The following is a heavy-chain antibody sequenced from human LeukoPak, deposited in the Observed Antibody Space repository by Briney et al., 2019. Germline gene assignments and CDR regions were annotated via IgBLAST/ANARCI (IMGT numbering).Heavy chain of an antibody. D-gene: IGHD6-19*01. V-gene: IGHV3-30*04. Sequence: AGGSLRLSCAASGFTFSSYAMHWVRQAPGKGLEWVAVIPYDGSNKYYADSVKGRFTISRDNSKNTLYLQMNSLRAEDTAVYYCAKVSAQGIAVAGQGFLVGWGQGTLVTVSS. CDR1: GFTFSSYA. CDR2: IPYDGSNK. CDR3: AKVSAQGIAVAGQGFLVG. J-gene: IGHJ4*02.